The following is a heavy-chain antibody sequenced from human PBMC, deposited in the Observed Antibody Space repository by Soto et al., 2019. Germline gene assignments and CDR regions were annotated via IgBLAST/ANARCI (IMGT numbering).Heavy chain of an antibody. Sequence: QVQLQESGPGLVKSSQTLSLTCTVSGGSISSGGYYWSWIRQHPGKGLEWIGYIYYSGSTYYNPSLKSRVTISVDTSKNQFSLKLSSVTAADTAVYYCAASTLGYCSGGSCYWFDPWGQGTLVTVSS. D-gene: IGHD2-15*01. CDR2: IYYSGST. J-gene: IGHJ5*02. CDR1: GGSISSGGYY. V-gene: IGHV4-31*03. CDR3: AASTLGYCSGGSCYWFDP.